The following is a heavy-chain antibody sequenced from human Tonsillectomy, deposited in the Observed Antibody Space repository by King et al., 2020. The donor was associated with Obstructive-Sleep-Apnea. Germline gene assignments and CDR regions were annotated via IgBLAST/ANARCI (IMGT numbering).Heavy chain of an antibody. CDR3: ARSRRYYFDY. Sequence: VQLVESGGDLIQPGGSLRLSCAASGFTFSSYDMHWVRQATGKGLEWVSGIGTAGDTYYSGSVKGRFTISRDNAKNSLYLQMNSLRAGDTAVYFCARSRRYYFDYWGQGTLVTVSS. D-gene: IGHD6-25*01. V-gene: IGHV3-13*01. J-gene: IGHJ4*02. CDR1: GFTFSSYD. CDR2: IGTAGDT.